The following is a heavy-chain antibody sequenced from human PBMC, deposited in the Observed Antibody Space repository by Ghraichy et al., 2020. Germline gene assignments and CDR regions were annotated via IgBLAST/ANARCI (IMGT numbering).Heavy chain of an antibody. J-gene: IGHJ4*02. D-gene: IGHD3-10*01. Sequence: SETLSLTCTVSGDSVNSETHYWSWIRQPTGKGLEWIAYIYNTGRTDSTPSLKSRVTVSIDTSSNQFSLKLNSVTAADTAVYYCARSARGRAPDYWGQGTLVTVSS. CDR1: GDSVNSETHY. CDR2: IYNTGRT. CDR3: ARSARGRAPDY. V-gene: IGHV4-61*01.